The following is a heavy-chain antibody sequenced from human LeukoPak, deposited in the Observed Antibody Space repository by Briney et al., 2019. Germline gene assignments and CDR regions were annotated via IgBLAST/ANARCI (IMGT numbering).Heavy chain of an antibody. Sequence: PGGSLRLSCAASGFTFSNYAMSWVRQAPGKGLERVSAISGPAGSWDYADVVKGRFTISRDNSKNTLFLQMNSLSPEDTAIYYCAKKVGLVSAPLYYFDVWGQGTLVTVSS. CDR1: GFTFSNYA. CDR3: AKKVGLVSAPLYYFDV. CDR2: ISGPAGSW. D-gene: IGHD5/OR15-5a*01. V-gene: IGHV3-23*01. J-gene: IGHJ4*02.